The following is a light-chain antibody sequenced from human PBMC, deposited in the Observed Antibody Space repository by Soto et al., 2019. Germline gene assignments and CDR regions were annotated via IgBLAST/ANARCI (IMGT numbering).Light chain of an antibody. CDR3: QQAYGFPVT. CDR1: QNIISW. Sequence: DIQMTQSPSTVSASVGDRVTITCRASQNIISWLAWYQQQPGRAPKLLIYAASILQSGVPSRFSGSGSGTDFTLTINSLQPEDCATYYCQQAYGFPVTFGQGTRLEIK. CDR2: AAS. J-gene: IGKJ5*01. V-gene: IGKV1-12*01.